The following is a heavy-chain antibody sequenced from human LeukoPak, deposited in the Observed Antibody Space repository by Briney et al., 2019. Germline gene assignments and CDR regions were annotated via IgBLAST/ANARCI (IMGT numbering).Heavy chain of an antibody. CDR2: IYYSGST. V-gene: IGHV4-39*01. Sequence: SETLSLTCTVSGGSISSSSYYWGWIRQPPGKGLEWIGSIYYSGSTYYNPSLKSLVTISVDTSKNQFSLKLSSVTAADTAVYYCANGIAAAGVYYFDYWGQGTLVAVSS. CDR3: ANGIAAAGVYYFDY. CDR1: GGSISSSSYY. D-gene: IGHD6-13*01. J-gene: IGHJ4*02.